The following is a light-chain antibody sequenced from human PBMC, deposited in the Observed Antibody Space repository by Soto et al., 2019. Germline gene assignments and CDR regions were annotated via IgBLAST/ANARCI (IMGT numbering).Light chain of an antibody. Sequence: EIVLTQSPGTLSLSPGDRATLACRASQSVSSRYLAWYQQKPGQAPRLLIYGASSRATGIPDRFSGSGSGTDFTLTISRLEPEDFAVYYCQQYGSSPGVTFGQGTRLEIK. CDR2: GAS. CDR1: QSVSSRY. J-gene: IGKJ5*01. CDR3: QQYGSSPGVT. V-gene: IGKV3-20*01.